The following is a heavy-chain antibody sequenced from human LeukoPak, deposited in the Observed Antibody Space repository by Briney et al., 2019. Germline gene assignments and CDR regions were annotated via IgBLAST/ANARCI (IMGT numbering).Heavy chain of an antibody. J-gene: IGHJ4*02. CDR3: ARDPGYSSGSGSY. CDR1: GYIFTDNY. V-gene: IGHV1-2*02. CDR2: INPNNGGT. Sequence: ASVKVSCKASGYIFTDNYMHWVRQAPGQGLEWMGWINPNNGGTKYAQKFQGRVTMTRDTSISTAFMELSRLRSDDTALYYCARDPGYSSGSGSYWGQGTLVTVSS. D-gene: IGHD6-19*01.